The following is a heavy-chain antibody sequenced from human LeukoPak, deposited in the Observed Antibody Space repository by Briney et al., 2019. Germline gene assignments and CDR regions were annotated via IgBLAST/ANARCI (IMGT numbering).Heavy chain of an antibody. V-gene: IGHV3-23*01. D-gene: IGHD6-19*01. J-gene: IGHJ4*02. CDR1: GFTFSSYA. CDR2: ISGSGGST. CDR3: AKDSLVGGWLVGYSFDS. Sequence: GGSLRLSCAASGFTFSSYAMSWVRQAPGKGLEWVSAISGSGGSTYYADSVKGRLTISRDNSKNTLFLQMNSLRAEDTAVYYCAKDSLVGGWLVGYSFDSWGQGTLVTVSS.